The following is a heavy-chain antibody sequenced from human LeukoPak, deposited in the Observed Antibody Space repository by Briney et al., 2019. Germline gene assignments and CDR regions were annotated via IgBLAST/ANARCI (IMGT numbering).Heavy chain of an antibody. J-gene: IGHJ4*02. CDR2: INPNSGGT. Sequence: GASVKVSCKASGYTFTGYYMHWVRQAPGQGLEWMGWINPNSGGTNYAQKFQGRVTMTRDTSISTAYMELSRLRSDDTAVYYCARVGTMVRGVKGFGYWGQGTLVTVSS. CDR1: GYTFTGYY. CDR3: ARVGTMVRGVKGFGY. D-gene: IGHD3-10*01. V-gene: IGHV1-2*02.